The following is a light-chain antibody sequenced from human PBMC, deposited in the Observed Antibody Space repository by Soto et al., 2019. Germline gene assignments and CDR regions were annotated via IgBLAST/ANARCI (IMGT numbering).Light chain of an antibody. V-gene: IGKV3-15*01. CDR3: QHYNNWPPYT. Sequence: EIVLTQSPATLSVSPGNRATLSCRASQSVNSDLAWYQQKPGQAPRLLIYGASTRATGTPTRFSGSGSGTEFTLTISSLQSEDFAVYFCQHYNNWPPYTFGQGTKVDIK. CDR2: GAS. CDR1: QSVNSD. J-gene: IGKJ2*01.